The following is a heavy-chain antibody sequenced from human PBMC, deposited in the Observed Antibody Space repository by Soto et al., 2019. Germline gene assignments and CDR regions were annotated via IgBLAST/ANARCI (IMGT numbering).Heavy chain of an antibody. CDR3: AGGTYYSYGMDV. CDR1: GDIVSSNNAA. Sequence: SQTLSLTCAICGDIVSSNNAAWNWIRQSPSRGLEWLGRTYYRSKWYNDYAVSVKSRITINPDTSKNQFSLQLNSVTPEDTAVYYCAGGTYYSYGMDVWGQGTTVNVSS. J-gene: IGHJ6*02. V-gene: IGHV6-1*01. CDR2: TYYRSKWYN.